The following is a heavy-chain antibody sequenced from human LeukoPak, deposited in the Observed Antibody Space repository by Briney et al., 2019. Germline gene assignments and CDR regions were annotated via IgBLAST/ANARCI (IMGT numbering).Heavy chain of an antibody. Sequence: GGSLRLSSAVSGFTLSSYAMHWVRQAPGKGLEWVAVISYDGSNKYYADSLKGRFTISRDNSKNTLYLQMNNLRAEDTAVYYCARDAGYSSSFAYLQHWGRGTLVTVSS. CDR1: GFTLSSYA. CDR2: ISYDGSNK. CDR3: ARDAGYSSSFAYLQH. D-gene: IGHD6-13*01. J-gene: IGHJ1*01. V-gene: IGHV3-30*04.